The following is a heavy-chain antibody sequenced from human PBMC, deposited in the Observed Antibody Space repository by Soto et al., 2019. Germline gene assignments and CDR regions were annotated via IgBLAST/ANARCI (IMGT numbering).Heavy chain of an antibody. CDR1: GFTFSDYA. J-gene: IGHJ4*02. CDR3: ANWLGAVDY. CDR2: ISGSGGST. Sequence: EVQLFESGGGLVQPGGSLRLSCAASGFTFSDYAMTWVRQAPGKGLEYVSGISGSGGSTYYADSVKGRFTISRAHAKNTLYLQMNSLREGDTAAYYWANWLGAVDYWGQGTLVTVSS. V-gene: IGHV3-23*01. D-gene: IGHD6-19*01.